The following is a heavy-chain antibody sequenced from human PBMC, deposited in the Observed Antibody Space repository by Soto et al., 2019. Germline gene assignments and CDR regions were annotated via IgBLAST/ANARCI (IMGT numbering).Heavy chain of an antibody. V-gene: IGHV4-34*01. CDR3: ARGYRISMVILTTNYFDS. Sequence: SATPAIACAVNGGPVGGFYWTWIRQSPGKGLEWIGEIHHGGSTNYNPSLKSRVTMSLDTSKNQFSLKLTSVTAADTAVYYCARGYRISMVILTTNYFDSWGQGTPVTVSS. CDR2: IHHGGST. D-gene: IGHD3-10*01. J-gene: IGHJ4*02. CDR1: GGPVGGFY.